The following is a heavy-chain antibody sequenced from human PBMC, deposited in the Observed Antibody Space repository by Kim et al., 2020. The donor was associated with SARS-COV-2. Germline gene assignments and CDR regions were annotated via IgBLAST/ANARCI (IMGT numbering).Heavy chain of an antibody. D-gene: IGHD4-17*01. CDR3: ARDNGDYEGGYYGMDV. Sequence: SLRSRVTISVDTSKNQFSLKLSSVTAADTAVYYCARDNGDYEGGYYGMDVWGQGTTVTVSS. J-gene: IGHJ6*02. V-gene: IGHV4-59*01.